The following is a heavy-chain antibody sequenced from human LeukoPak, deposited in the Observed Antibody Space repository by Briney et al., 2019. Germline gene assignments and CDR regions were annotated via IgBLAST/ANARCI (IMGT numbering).Heavy chain of an antibody. CDR2: INHSGST. J-gene: IGHJ4*02. D-gene: IGHD6-19*01. V-gene: IGHV4-34*01. Sequence: SETLSLTCAVYGGSFSGYYWSWIRQPPGKGLEWIGEINHSGSTNYNPSLKSRVTISVDTSKNQFSLKLSSVTAADTAVYYCARDFRGTGIAVAVPGYWGQGTLVTVSS. CDR3: ARDFRGTGIAVAVPGY. CDR1: GGSFSGYY.